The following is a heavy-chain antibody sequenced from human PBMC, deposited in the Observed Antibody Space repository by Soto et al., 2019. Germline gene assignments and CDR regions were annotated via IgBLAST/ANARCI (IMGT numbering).Heavy chain of an antibody. J-gene: IGHJ4*02. CDR3: ARAGAALVRGSIGGFDY. D-gene: IGHD3-10*01. V-gene: IGHV4-34*01. CDR2: INHSGTV. CDR1: GGAFNGYY. Sequence: QVHLQQWGAGLLKPSETLSLTCAVNGGAFNGYYWTWIRQSPGKGLQWIGEINHSGTVDYHPSLKSRVTFSIDTSKNQFSLPLTSVTAADTAVYYCARAGAALVRGSIGGFDYWGQGTLVTVSS.